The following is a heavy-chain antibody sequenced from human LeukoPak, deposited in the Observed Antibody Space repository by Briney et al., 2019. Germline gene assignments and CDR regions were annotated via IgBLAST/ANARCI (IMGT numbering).Heavy chain of an antibody. CDR2: ISGGGGTT. V-gene: IGHV3-23*01. Sequence: GGSLRLSCAASGFTFSNYWMSWVRQAPGKGLEWLSSISGGGGTTYYADSVKGRFTISRDNSKNTLYLQMNSLRAEDTAFYYCAKDLGYCSSTSCYGFDYWGQGTLVTVSS. CDR1: GFTFSNYW. D-gene: IGHD2-2*01. CDR3: AKDLGYCSSTSCYGFDY. J-gene: IGHJ4*02.